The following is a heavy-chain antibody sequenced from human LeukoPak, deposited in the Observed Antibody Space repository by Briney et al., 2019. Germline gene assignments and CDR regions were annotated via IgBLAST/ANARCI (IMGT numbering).Heavy chain of an antibody. CDR1: GFTVSSNY. D-gene: IGHD6-19*01. CDR2: IYSGGST. J-gene: IGHJ4*02. CDR3: ARDFLSSGFDY. V-gene: IGHV3-53*01. Sequence: GGSLRLSCAASGFTVSSNYMTWVRQAPGKGLEWISLIYSGGSTYYADSVKGRFTISRDNAKNSLYLQMNSLRAEDTAVYYCARDFLSSGFDYWGQGTLVTVSS.